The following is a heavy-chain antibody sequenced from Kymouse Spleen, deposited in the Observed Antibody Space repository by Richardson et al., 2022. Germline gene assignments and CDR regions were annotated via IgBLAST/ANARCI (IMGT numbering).Heavy chain of an antibody. D-gene: IGHD3-9*01. V-gene: IGHV3-33*01. J-gene: IGHJ6*02. CDR2: IWYDGSNK. Sequence: QVQLVESGGGVVQPGRSLRLSCAASGFTFSSYGMHWVRQAPGKGLEWVAVIWYDGSNKYYADSVKGRFTISRDNSKNTLYLQMNSLRAEDTAVYYCARDRIVLRYFDWLSDYYYYGMDVWGQGTTVTVSS. CDR3: ARDRIVLRYFDWLSDYYYYGMDV. CDR1: GFTFSSYG.